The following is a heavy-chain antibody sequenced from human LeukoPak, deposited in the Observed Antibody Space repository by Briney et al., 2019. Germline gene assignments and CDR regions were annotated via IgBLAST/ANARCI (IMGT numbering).Heavy chain of an antibody. J-gene: IGHJ4*02. CDR3: VKGVWGYSSSWYDY. V-gene: IGHV3-64D*06. Sequence: PGGSLRLSCSASEFTFSSYAMHWVRQAPGKGLEYVSAISSNGGSTYYADSVKGRFTISRDNSKNTLYLQMSSLRAEDTAVYYCVKGVWGYSSSWYDYWGQGTLVTVSS. D-gene: IGHD6-13*01. CDR2: ISSNGGST. CDR1: EFTFSSYA.